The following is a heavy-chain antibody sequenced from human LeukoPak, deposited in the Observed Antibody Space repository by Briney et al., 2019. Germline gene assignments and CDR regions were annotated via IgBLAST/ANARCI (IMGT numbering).Heavy chain of an antibody. CDR3: ARQTAKNVDTARFDF. J-gene: IGHJ4*02. CDR2: IYHSGST. D-gene: IGHD5-18*01. V-gene: IGHV4-59*08. Sequence: SETLSLTCTISGGSINNYYWSWIRQPPGKGLEWIGYIYHSGSTNYNPSLNSRVNISLDTSKNQFSLRLRSVTAADTALYYCARQTAKNVDTARFDFWGQGTLVTVSS. CDR1: GGSINNYY.